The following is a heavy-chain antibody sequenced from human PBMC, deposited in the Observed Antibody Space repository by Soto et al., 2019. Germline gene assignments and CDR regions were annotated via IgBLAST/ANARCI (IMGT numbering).Heavy chain of an antibody. CDR1: GGFISTSSYF. V-gene: IGHV4-39*01. D-gene: IGHD4-17*01. Sequence: PSETLSLTCAVSGGFISTSSYFWGWIRQPPGKGLEWIGSIFYTGSTYYNPSLKSRVTMSVDTSKNQFSLKLTSVTAADTAVYYCARRMVGDYGYFDYWGQGALVTVYS. J-gene: IGHJ4*02. CDR3: ARRMVGDYGYFDY. CDR2: IFYTGST.